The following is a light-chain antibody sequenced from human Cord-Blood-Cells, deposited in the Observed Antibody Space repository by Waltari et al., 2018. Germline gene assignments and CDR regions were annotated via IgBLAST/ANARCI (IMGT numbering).Light chain of an antibody. CDR1: QDTSNY. CDR3: QQYDNLPWT. CDR2: DAS. J-gene: IGKJ1*01. V-gene: IGKV1-33*01. Sequence: DIQITQSPYSLSASVGDRVTITCQASQDTSNYLNWYQQKPGKAPKLLIYDASNLETGVPSRFSGSGSGTDFTFTISSLQPEDIATYYCQQYDNLPWTFGQGTKVEIK.